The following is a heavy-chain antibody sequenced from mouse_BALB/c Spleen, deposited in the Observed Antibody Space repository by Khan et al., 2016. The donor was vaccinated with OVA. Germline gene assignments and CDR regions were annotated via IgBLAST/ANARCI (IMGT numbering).Heavy chain of an antibody. CDR1: GYTFTEYT. Sequence: EVQLQQSGPELVKPGASVRISCKTSGYTFTEYTMHWVKQSHGKSLEWLGGFNPNNGGTSYNQKFKDKATLTVDKSSSTAYMELRSLTSEDSAVYYCTRRDYYAYYWFFDVWGAGTTVTVSS. V-gene: IGHV1-18*01. CDR2: FNPNNGGT. J-gene: IGHJ1*01. CDR3: TRRDYYAYYWFFDV. D-gene: IGHD1-2*01.